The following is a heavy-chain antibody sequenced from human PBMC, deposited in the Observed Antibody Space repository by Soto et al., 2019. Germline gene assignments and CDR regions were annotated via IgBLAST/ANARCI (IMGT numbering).Heavy chain of an antibody. V-gene: IGHV1-18*01. D-gene: IGHD6-19*01. CDR3: SRFIMVGGWFDPNYYHGMDV. CDR2: ISGYNGNT. Sequence: XSGKVSCKTSGYSFINYGIKWVRQAPGQGLEWMGWISGYNGNTNYAQTVQGRVTMTTDTSTGTVYMELRSLKSDDTAIYYCSRFIMVGGWFDPNYYHGMDVWGQGTTVTVSS. J-gene: IGHJ6*02. CDR1: GYSFINYG.